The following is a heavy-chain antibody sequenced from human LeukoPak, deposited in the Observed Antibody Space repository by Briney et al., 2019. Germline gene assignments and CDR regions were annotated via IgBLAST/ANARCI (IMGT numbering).Heavy chain of an antibody. CDR3: ARLNDYGGNSFDY. CDR1: GFTFSSYA. CDR2: ISYDGSNK. J-gene: IGHJ4*02. D-gene: IGHD4-23*01. Sequence: PGGSLRLSCAASGFTFSSYAMHWVRQAPGKGLEWVAVISYDGSNKYYADSVKGRFTISRDNSKNTLYLQMNSLRAEDTAVYYCARLNDYGGNSFDYWGQGTLVTVSS. V-gene: IGHV3-30*14.